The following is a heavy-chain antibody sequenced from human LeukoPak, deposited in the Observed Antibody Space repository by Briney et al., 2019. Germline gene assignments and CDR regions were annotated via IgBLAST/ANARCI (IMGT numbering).Heavy chain of an antibody. CDR3: ARDGLYGSGSYYYYYMDV. J-gene: IGHJ6*03. Sequence: GGSLRLSCAVSGFTVSGNYMSWVRQAPGKGLEWVSLIYSGGTTYYADSVKGRFTISRDNSKNTLYLQMNSLRAEDTAVYYCARDGLYGSGSYYYYYMDVWGKGTTVTISS. V-gene: IGHV3-53*01. D-gene: IGHD3-10*01. CDR1: GFTVSGNY. CDR2: IYSGGTT.